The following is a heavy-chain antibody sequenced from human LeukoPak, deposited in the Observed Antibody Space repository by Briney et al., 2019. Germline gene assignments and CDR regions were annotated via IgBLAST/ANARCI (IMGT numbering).Heavy chain of an antibody. CDR1: GFTFSSYS. D-gene: IGHD3-10*01. V-gene: IGHV3-21*01. CDR2: ISSSSSYI. CDR3: ARGVGTMVRGRAPQTGKENNWFDP. Sequence: PGGSLRLSCAASGFTFSSYSMNWVRQAPGKGLEWVSSISSSSSYIYYADSVKGRFTISRDNAKNSLYLQMNSLRAEDTAVYYCARGVGTMVRGRAPQTGKENNWFDPWGQGTLVTVSS. J-gene: IGHJ5*02.